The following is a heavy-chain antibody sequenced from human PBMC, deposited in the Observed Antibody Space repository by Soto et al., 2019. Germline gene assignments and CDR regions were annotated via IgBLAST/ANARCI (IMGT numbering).Heavy chain of an antibody. CDR3: TTGSVEGY. D-gene: IGHD1-26*01. J-gene: IGHJ4*02. Sequence: EVQLVESGGGLVKPGGSLRLSCAASGFTISGAWMNWVRQAPGKGLEWVGRIKTKTQGETTDYAAPVKGRFIISRDDSENTLSLHMNSLKIEDTAVYYCTTGSVEGYWGQGTLVTVSS. CDR1: GFTISGAW. V-gene: IGHV3-15*07. CDR2: IKTKTQGETT.